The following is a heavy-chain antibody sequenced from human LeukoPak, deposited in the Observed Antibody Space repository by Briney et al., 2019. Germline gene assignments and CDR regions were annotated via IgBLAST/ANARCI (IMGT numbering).Heavy chain of an antibody. CDR1: GGSFSGYY. D-gene: IGHD1-26*01. Sequence: SETLSPTCAVYGGSFSGYYWSWIRQPPGKGLEWIGEINHSGSTNYNPSLKSRVTISVDTSKNQFSLKLSSVTAADTAVYYCARGLTSSGSPTRELLRYYYYYGMDVWGQGTTVTVSS. CDR3: ARGLTSSGSPTRELLRYYYYYGMDV. CDR2: INHSGST. V-gene: IGHV4-34*01. J-gene: IGHJ6*02.